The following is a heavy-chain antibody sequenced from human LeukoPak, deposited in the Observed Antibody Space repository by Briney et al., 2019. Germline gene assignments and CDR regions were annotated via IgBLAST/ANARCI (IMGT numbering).Heavy chain of an antibody. D-gene: IGHD1-14*01. CDR3: ARLGASISISQNPPR. J-gene: IGHJ4*02. Sequence: PSETLSLTCTVSGDTISTSFYYWDWIRQPPGKGLEWIGGIFYSGTTYYNPSLKSRVTMSVDTSKNQFSLKLSSVTAADTAVYYCARLGASISISQNPPRWGQGTLVTVSS. CDR2: IFYSGTT. V-gene: IGHV4-39*07. CDR1: GDTISTSFYY.